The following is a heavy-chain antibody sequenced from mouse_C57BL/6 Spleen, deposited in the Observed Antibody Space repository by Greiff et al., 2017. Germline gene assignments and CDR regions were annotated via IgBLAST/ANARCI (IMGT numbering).Heavy chain of an antibody. D-gene: IGHD1-1*02. CDR3: ARGDIEGSGAMDY. CDR1: GYTFTSYW. CDR2: INPSSGYT. J-gene: IGHJ4*01. V-gene: IGHV1-7*01. Sequence: QVQLKESGAELAKPGASVKLSCKASGYTFTSYWMHWVKQRPGQGLEWIGYINPSSGYTKYNQKFKDKATLTADKSSSTAYMQLSSLTYEDSAVYYCARGDIEGSGAMDYWGQGTSVTVSS.